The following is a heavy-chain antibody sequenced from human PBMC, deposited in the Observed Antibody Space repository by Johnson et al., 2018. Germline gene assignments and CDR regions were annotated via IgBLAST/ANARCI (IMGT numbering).Heavy chain of an antibody. CDR2: ISSSAGST. Sequence: VQLVQSGGGLVQPGGSLRLSCAASGFTFSGYAMSWVRQAPGKGLEWVSSISSSAGSTYYADSTRGRFTISRDNSKDTLYLQMNSLRADDTAVYFCAKDGYMDVWGKGTTVTVSS. V-gene: IGHV3-23*04. CDR3: AKDGYMDV. CDR1: GFTFSGYA. J-gene: IGHJ6*03.